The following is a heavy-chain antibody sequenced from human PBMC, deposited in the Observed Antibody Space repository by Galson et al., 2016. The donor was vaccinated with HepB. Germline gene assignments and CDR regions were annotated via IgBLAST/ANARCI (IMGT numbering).Heavy chain of an antibody. CDR2: IHHSGGT. CDR1: GGSFSGYN. CDR3: ARPRSGPVGGNYYMDV. Sequence: SETLSLTCAVYGGSFSGYNWTWIRQPPGKGLEWIGEIHHSGGTIYNPSLKSRITMSVDTSKNQLSLSLRSVTAADTAMYYCARPRSGPVGGNYYMDVWGQGTTVTYSS. V-gene: IGHV4-34*01. J-gene: IGHJ6*02. D-gene: IGHD6-19*01.